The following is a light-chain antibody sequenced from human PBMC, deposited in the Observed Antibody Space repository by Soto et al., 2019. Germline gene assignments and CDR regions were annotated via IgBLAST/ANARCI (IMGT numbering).Light chain of an antibody. J-gene: IGKJ4*02. V-gene: IGKV1-27*01. Sequence: QMTKSPSTLSASVGDRVTITYRARQTISSWLAWYQQKPGKAPKLLIYAAFTLQSGVPSRFSGSGSGTDFTLTISSLQPEDVATYYCQQSYSAPLTFGRGTKVDIK. CDR3: QQSYSAPLT. CDR1: QTISSW. CDR2: AAF.